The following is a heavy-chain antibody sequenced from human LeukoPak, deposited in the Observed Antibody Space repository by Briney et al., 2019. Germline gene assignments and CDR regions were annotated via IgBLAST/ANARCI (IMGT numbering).Heavy chain of an antibody. J-gene: IGHJ4*02. Sequence: GGSLRLSCAASGFTFSSYAMSWVRQAPGKGLEWVSAISGSGGSTYYADSVKGRFTISRGNAKNSLYLQMNNLRVEDTAVYYCARERVTTTSFDYWGQGVLVTVSS. CDR2: ISGSGGST. D-gene: IGHD2/OR15-2a*01. V-gene: IGHV3-23*01. CDR3: ARERVTTTSFDY. CDR1: GFTFSSYA.